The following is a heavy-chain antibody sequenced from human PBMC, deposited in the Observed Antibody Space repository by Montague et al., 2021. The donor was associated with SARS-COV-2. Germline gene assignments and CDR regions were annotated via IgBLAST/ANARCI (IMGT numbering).Heavy chain of an antibody. CDR2: IYYSGST. J-gene: IGHJ4*02. CDR1: GSSISSYY. CDR3: ARGFDY. Sequence: SETLSLTCTVSGSSISSYYWSWIRQPPGKGLEWIGYIYYSGSTNYNPPLKSRVTISVDTSKNQFSLELSSVTAADTAVYYCARGFDYWGQGTLVTVSS. V-gene: IGHV4-59*08.